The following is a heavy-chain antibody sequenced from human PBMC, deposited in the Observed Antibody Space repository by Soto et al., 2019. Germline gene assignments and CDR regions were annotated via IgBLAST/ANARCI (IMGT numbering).Heavy chain of an antibody. D-gene: IGHD3-10*01. CDR2: ISGSGGST. V-gene: IGHV3-23*01. CDR3: AKALGFVESGYYYGMDV. Sequence: EVQLLESGGGLVQPGGSLRLSCAASGFTFSSYAMSWVRQAPGKGLEWVSAISGSGGSTYYADSVKGRFTISRDNSKNTLYLQMNSLRAEDTAVYYCAKALGFVESGYYYGMDVWGQGTTFTVSS. CDR1: GFTFSSYA. J-gene: IGHJ6*02.